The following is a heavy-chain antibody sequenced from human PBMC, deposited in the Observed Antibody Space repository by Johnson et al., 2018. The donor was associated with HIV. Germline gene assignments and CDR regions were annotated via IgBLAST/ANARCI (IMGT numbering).Heavy chain of an antibody. CDR3: ARGYILTGYSGAFDM. CDR2: IYSGGST. J-gene: IGHJ3*02. Sequence: MLLVESGGGLVQPGGSLRLSCAASGFTVSRNYMSWVRQAPGKGLEWVSVIYSGGSTYHADSVKGRFTIPRDNSKNTVYLQMNSLGAEATAVYYCARGYILTGYSGAFDMWGQGTMVTVSS. V-gene: IGHV3-66*01. D-gene: IGHD3-9*01. CDR1: GFTVSRNY.